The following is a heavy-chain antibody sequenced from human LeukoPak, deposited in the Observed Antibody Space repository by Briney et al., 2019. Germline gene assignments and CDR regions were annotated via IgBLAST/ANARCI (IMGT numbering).Heavy chain of an antibody. CDR1: GFTFRNYW. D-gene: IGHD6-13*01. J-gene: IGHJ4*02. Sequence: GGSLRLSCEASGFTFRNYWMNWVRQAPGKGLEWVANINQDGSKKHFVGSVEGRFTISRDNAKNSLYLQMNRLRAEDTAVYYCARDGQYTSSWYDFDFWGQGTLVTVSS. CDR3: ARDGQYTSSWYDFDF. CDR2: INQDGSKK. V-gene: IGHV3-7*04.